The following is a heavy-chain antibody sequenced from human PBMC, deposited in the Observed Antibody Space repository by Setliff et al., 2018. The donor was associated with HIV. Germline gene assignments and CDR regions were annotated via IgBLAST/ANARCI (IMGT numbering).Heavy chain of an antibody. CDR3: VLGGLSSGWGVN. Sequence: GGSLRLSCAASGFTFSTYAMTWVRQAPGRGLEWVSVISGSGDTTYYSDSVKGRFTISRDNSKNTVYLQMNSLRTEDTAVYYCVLGGLSSGWGVNWGQGTLVTVSS. D-gene: IGHD6-19*01. CDR1: GFTFSTYA. CDR2: ISGSGDTT. J-gene: IGHJ4*02. V-gene: IGHV3-23*01.